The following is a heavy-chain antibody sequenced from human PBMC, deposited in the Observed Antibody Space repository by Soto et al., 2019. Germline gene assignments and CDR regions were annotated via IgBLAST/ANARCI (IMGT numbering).Heavy chain of an antibody. D-gene: IGHD2-2*01. Sequence: GASVKVSCKASGGTFSSYAISWVRQAPGQGLEWMGGIIPIFGTAIYAQKVQGRVTNIADKSVCAAYMELSSLRSEKTAVYYCTSPNRYCSSTSCYYYYYGMDVWGQGTTVTVSS. CDR3: TSPNRYCSSTSCYYYYYGMDV. V-gene: IGHV1-69*06. CDR2: IIPIFGTA. CDR1: GGTFSSYA. J-gene: IGHJ6*01.